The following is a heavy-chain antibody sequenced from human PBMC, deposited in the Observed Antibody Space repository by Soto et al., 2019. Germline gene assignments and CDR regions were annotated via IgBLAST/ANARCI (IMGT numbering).Heavy chain of an antibody. D-gene: IGHD2-21*02. CDR1: GFTFSSYA. CDR3: AKEGLYCGGDCYSDY. V-gene: IGHV3-23*01. J-gene: IGHJ4*02. CDR2: ISGSGGST. Sequence: AGGSLRLSCAASGFTFSSYAMSWVRQAPGKGLEWVSAISGSGGSTYYADSVKGRFTISRDNSKNTLYLQMNSLRAEDTAVYYCAKEGLYCGGDCYSDYWRQGTLVTVSS.